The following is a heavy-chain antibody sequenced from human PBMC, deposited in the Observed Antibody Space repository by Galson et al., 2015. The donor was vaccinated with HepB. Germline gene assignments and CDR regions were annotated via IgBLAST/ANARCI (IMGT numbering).Heavy chain of an antibody. V-gene: IGHV1-3*01. CDR3: TRGGSPDAWCSDY. CDR1: GYAFTSYA. J-gene: IGHJ4*02. CDR2: INADNGNT. D-gene: IGHD2-8*01. Sequence: SVKVSCRASGYAFTSYAVHWVRQAPGQGLEWMGWINADNGNTKYSQKFQGRVTITRDTSASTAYMELSSLRDEDSGVYYCTRGGSPDAWCSDYWGQGTLVTVSP.